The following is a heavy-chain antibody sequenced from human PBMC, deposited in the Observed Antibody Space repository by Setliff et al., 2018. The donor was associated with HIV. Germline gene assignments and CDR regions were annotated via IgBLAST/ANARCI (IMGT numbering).Heavy chain of an antibody. V-gene: IGHV1-2*02. CDR3: ARGAWYTSGWYSSRYLDV. CDR1: GYLFTGYY. Sequence: RASVKVSCKASGYLFTGYYMHWVRQAPGQGLEWMGWINVNSGGTKYAQKFQGRVTMTRDTSISTAYMEVSSLRSEDTAVYYCARGAWYTSGWYSSRYLDVWGKGTTVTVSS. CDR2: INVNSGGT. D-gene: IGHD6-19*01. J-gene: IGHJ6*03.